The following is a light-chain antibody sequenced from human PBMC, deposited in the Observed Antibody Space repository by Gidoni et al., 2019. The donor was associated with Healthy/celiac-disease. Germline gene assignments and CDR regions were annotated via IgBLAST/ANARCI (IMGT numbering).Light chain of an antibody. CDR2: LGS. J-gene: IGKJ1*01. CDR1: QSLLHSNGYKY. V-gene: IGKV2-28*01. CDR3: MQALQTPWT. Sequence: DIVMTQSPLSLLVTPGEPASISCRSSQSLLHSNGYKYLDWYLQKPGQSPQLLIYLGSNRASGVPDRFSGSGSGTDFTLKISRVEAEDVGVYYCMQALQTPWTFGQGTKVEIK.